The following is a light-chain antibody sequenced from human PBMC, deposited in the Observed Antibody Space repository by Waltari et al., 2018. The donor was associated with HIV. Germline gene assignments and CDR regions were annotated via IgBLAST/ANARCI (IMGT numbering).Light chain of an antibody. Sequence: DIQMTQSPSTLSASVGDRVTIPCRASQSIGTGLAWYQQKPGKAPKLLNYRASSLDSGVPSRFSGSGSGAEFTLTISSLQPDDFATYYCQQYNIYGTFGQGTKVEIK. J-gene: IGKJ1*01. CDR1: QSIGTG. V-gene: IGKV1-5*03. CDR3: QQYNIYGT. CDR2: RAS.